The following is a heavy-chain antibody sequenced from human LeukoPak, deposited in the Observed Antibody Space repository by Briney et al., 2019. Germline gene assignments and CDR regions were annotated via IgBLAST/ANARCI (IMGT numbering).Heavy chain of an antibody. Sequence: GGSLRLSCAASGFTFSSYSMNWVRRAPGKGLEWVLSISSSSSYIYYADSVKGRYTISRDNAKNSLYRQMNSLRAEDTAVYYCASPGYSFDYWGQGTLVTVSS. CDR1: GFTFSSYS. J-gene: IGHJ4*02. CDR2: ISSSSSYI. V-gene: IGHV3-21*01. D-gene: IGHD6-13*01. CDR3: ASPGYSFDY.